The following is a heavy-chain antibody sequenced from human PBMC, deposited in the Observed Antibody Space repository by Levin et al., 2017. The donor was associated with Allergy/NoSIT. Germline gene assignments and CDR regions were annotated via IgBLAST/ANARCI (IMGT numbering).Heavy chain of an antibody. D-gene: IGHD1-14*01. CDR3: ARVTGALYYFDC. CDR1: GFTVSSNY. CDR2: IYSGSNT. J-gene: IGHJ4*02. V-gene: IGHV3-53*01. Sequence: GGSLRLSCAASGFTVSSNYMSWVRQAPGKGLEWVSVIYSGSNTYYADSVKGRFSTFRDNSRSTLYLQMNSLRAEDTAVYYCARVTGALYYFDCWGQGTLVTVSS.